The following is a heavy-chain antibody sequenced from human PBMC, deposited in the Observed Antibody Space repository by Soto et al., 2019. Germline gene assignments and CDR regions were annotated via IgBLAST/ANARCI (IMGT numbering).Heavy chain of an antibody. D-gene: IGHD3-10*01. CDR2: IYYSGST. J-gene: IGHJ4*02. V-gene: IGHV4-61*08. CDR1: GGSISSGDYY. Sequence: SETLSLTCTVSGGSISSGDYYWSWIRQPPGKGLEWIGYIYYSGSTNYNPSLKSRVTISVDTSKNQFSLKLNSMTAADTAVYYCARHNYGSGSTYFDYWRQGTLVTSPQ. CDR3: ARHNYGSGSTYFDY.